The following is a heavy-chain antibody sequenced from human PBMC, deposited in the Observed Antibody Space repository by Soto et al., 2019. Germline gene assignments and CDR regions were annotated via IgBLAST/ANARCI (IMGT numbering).Heavy chain of an antibody. CDR3: ASSSSTYYYYYYGMDV. Sequence: PGGSLRRSCVASGFTFTNYWMSWVRQAPGKGLEWVANVKEDESEKYYVDSVKGRFTISRDNAKNSLYLQMNSLRAEDTAVYYCASSSSTYYYYYYGMDVWGQGTTVTVS. CDR1: GFTFTNYW. CDR2: VKEDESEK. J-gene: IGHJ6*02. V-gene: IGHV3-7*02. D-gene: IGHD6-6*01.